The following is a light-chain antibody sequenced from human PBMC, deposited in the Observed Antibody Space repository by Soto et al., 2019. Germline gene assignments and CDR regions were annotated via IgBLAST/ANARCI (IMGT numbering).Light chain of an antibody. CDR2: EVT. Sequence: QSALTQPPSASGSPGQSVTISCTGTSSDVGADKYVSWYQQYPGKAPKLMIYEVTKRPSGVPDRFSGSKSGNTASLTVSGLPADDEADYYCTSYVGNDIWVFGGGTKLTVL. CDR3: TSYVGNDIWV. V-gene: IGLV2-8*01. CDR1: SSDVGADKY. J-gene: IGLJ3*02.